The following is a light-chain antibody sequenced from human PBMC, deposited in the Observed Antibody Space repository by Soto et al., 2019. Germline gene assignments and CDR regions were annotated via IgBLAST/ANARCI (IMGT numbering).Light chain of an antibody. J-gene: IGKJ1*01. CDR2: GAS. CDR1: QSVSSN. CDR3: QQYNTWPPRT. V-gene: IGKV3-15*01. Sequence: EIVMTQSPATLSVSPGERATLSCRASQSVSSNLAWYQQKPGQAPRLLIYGASTRATGIPARFSGSRSGTEFTLTISSLPSEDFAVYYCQQYNTWPPRTFGQGTKVEIK.